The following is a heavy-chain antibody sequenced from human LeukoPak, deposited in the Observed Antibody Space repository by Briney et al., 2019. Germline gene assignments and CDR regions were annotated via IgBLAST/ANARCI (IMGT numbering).Heavy chain of an antibody. CDR2: IYYNGSP. CDR3: ARRGRLDPLDY. Sequence: SETLSLTCTVSGGSISSYYWSWIRQPPGMGLEWIGYIYYNGSPTYSPSLKSRVTISVDTSKNQFSLRLSSVTAADTAVYYCARRGRLDPLDYWGQGTLITVSS. V-gene: IGHV4-59*08. J-gene: IGHJ4*02. CDR1: GGSISSYY. D-gene: IGHD1-1*01.